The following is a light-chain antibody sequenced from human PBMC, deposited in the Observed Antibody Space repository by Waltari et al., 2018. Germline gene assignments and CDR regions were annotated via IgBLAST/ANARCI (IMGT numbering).Light chain of an antibody. CDR3: QQYYSPPLT. CDR1: QRVLYSSNNKNY. Sequence: DIVMTQSTDSLVVSLGERATSTCNSSQRVLYSSNNKNYLAWYQQKPGQPPKLLIYWASTRESGVPDRFSGSGSGTDFTLTISSLQAEDVAVYYCQQYYSPPLTFGGGTKVEIK. CDR2: WAS. V-gene: IGKV4-1*01. J-gene: IGKJ4*01.